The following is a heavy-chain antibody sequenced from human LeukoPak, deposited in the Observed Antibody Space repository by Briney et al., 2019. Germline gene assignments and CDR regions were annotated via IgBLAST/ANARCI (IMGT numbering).Heavy chain of an antibody. Sequence: PGGSLRLSCGASGFTFSTYAISWVRQAPGKGLEWVSTISGGGGVTFDADSVRGRFTISRDNSNNTLYLQMNSLRAEDTAVYYCAKDRGIGAATLDFEYWGQGTLVTVS. CDR3: AKDRGIGAATLDFEY. J-gene: IGHJ4*02. D-gene: IGHD6-25*01. CDR1: GFTFSTYA. CDR2: ISGGGGVT. V-gene: IGHV3-23*01.